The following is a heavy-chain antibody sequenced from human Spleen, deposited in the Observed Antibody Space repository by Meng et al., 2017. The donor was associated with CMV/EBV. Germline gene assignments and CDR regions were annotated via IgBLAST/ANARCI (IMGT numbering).Heavy chain of an antibody. J-gene: IGHJ4*02. V-gene: IGHV1-2*02. D-gene: IGHD2-2*01. CDR3: ARDLEGEYQLLFGFDY. CDR1: DYTFTSYG. CDR2: INPNSGGT. Sequence: ASVKVSCKASDYTFTSYGISWVRQAPGQGLEWMGWINPNSGGTNYAQKFQGRVTMTRDTSISTAYMELSRLRSDDTAVYYCARDLEGEYQLLFGFDYWGQGTLVTVSS.